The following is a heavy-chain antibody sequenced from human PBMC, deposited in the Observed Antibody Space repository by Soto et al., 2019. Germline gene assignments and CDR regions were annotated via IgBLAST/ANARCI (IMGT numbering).Heavy chain of an antibody. CDR3: ARARKGSYDY. J-gene: IGHJ4*02. CDR2: IYYSGST. V-gene: IGHV4-31*03. CDR1: GGSISSGGYY. D-gene: IGHD3-10*01. Sequence: TLSLTCTFSGGSISSGGYYWSWIRQHPGKGLEWIGYIYYSGSTYYNPSLKSRVTISVDTSKNQFSLKLSSVTAADTAVYYCARARKGSYDYWGQGTLVTVSS.